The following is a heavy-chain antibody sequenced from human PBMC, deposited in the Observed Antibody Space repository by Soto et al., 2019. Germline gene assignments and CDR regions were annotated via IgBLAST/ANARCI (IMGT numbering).Heavy chain of an antibody. D-gene: IGHD6-13*01. Sequence: EVQLVESGGGLVQPGGSLRLSCTASGFTFSNYNMNWVRQAPGKGLEWVAYISSGSSSIHYADSVKGRFTISRDNAKNSMYLHMKSLRDEDTAMYYCARVDNGEGAAATNWGFDPWGQGTLVTVSS. CDR2: ISSGSSSI. CDR3: ARVDNGEGAAATNWGFDP. J-gene: IGHJ5*02. V-gene: IGHV3-48*02. CDR1: GFTFSNYN.